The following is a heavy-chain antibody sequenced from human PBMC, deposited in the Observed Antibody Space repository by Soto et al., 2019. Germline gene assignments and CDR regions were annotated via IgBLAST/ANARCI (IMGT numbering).Heavy chain of an antibody. Sequence: NPSETLSLTCAVSGGSISSGGYSWSWIRQPPGKGLEWIGYIYHSGSTYYNPSLKSRVTISVDRSKNQFSLKLSSVTAADTAVYYRARDVGYSGYDRGYYFGYWGQGTLVTVSS. D-gene: IGHD5-12*01. CDR3: ARDVGYSGYDRGYYFGY. V-gene: IGHV4-30-2*01. J-gene: IGHJ4*02. CDR2: IYHSGST. CDR1: GGSISSGGYS.